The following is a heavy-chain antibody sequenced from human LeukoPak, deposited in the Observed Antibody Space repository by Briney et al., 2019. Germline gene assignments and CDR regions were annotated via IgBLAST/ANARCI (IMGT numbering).Heavy chain of an antibody. D-gene: IGHD5-18*01. CDR1: GFNFSDYY. CDR2: MSSRSGII. Sequence: GGTLRLSCVASGFNFSDYYMNWIRQSPGKGLEWISYMSSRSGIIYYADSVKGRFTISRDNAKNSLYLQMNSLRAEDTAVYYCASLLYSYGQIHAFDIWGQGTMVTVSS. CDR3: ASLLYSYGQIHAFDI. J-gene: IGHJ3*02. V-gene: IGHV3-11*04.